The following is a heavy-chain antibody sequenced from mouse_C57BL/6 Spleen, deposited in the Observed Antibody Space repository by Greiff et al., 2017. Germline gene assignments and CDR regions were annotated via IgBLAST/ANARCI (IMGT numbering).Heavy chain of an antibody. D-gene: IGHD1-1*01. CDR1: GFNIKDDY. Sequence: EVQRVESGAELVRPGASVKLSCTASGFNIKDDYMHWVKQRPEQGLEWIGWIDPENGDTEYASKFQGKATITADTSSNTAYLQLSSLTSEDTAVYYCTTKGTYGRYFDYWGQGTTLTVSA. CDR2: IDPENGDT. J-gene: IGHJ2*01. V-gene: IGHV14-4*01. CDR3: TTKGTYGRYFDY.